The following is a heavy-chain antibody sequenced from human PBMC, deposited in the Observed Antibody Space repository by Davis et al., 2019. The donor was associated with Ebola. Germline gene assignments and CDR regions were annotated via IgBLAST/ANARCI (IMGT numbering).Heavy chain of an antibody. J-gene: IGHJ6*02. CDR1: GYIFTSYA. CDR3: ARGGQLVIWYYYYGMDV. CDR2: ISAYNGNT. D-gene: IGHD6-6*01. V-gene: IGHV1-18*01. Sequence: ASVKVSCKASGYIFTSYAIHWVRQAPGQGLEWMGWISAYNGNTNYAQKLQGRVTMTTDTSTSTAYMELRSLRSDDTAVYYCARGGQLVIWYYYYGMDVWGQGTTVTVSS.